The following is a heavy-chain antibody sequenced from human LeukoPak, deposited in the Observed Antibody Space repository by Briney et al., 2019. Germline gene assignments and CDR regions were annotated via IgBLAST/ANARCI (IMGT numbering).Heavy chain of an antibody. D-gene: IGHD2-15*01. CDR3: ARPLGYCSGGSCPD. CDR2: IIPIFGTA. J-gene: IGHJ1*01. CDR1: GGTFSSYA. Sequence: SVKVSCKASGGTFSSYAISWVRQAPGQGLEWMGGIIPIFGTANYAQKFQSRVTITADESTSTAYMELSSLRSEDTAVYYCARPLGYCSGGSCPDWGQGTLVTVSS. V-gene: IGHV1-69*13.